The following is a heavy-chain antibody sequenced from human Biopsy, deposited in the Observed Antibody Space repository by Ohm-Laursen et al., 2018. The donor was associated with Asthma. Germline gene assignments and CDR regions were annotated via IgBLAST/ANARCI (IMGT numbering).Heavy chain of an antibody. Sequence: ASVKVSCKTSGYTFSSCAMNWVRQAPGQGLEWMGRINPNGGATHYAQKFQGRVTLSRDTSISTAYMDLSALRSDDTAVYYCARGQKSPGNRWFDPWGQGTLVTVSS. J-gene: IGHJ5*02. V-gene: IGHV1-2*06. CDR1: GYTFSSCA. CDR3: ARGQKSPGNRWFDP. D-gene: IGHD1-14*01. CDR2: INPNGGAT.